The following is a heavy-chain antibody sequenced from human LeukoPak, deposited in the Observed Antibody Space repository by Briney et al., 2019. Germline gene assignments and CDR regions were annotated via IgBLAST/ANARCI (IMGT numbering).Heavy chain of an antibody. D-gene: IGHD3-3*01. Sequence: QTGGSVRLLCAAWGYTLRRYWMHWVRQASGKGLVWVSRINSDGSSTSYAESVKGRFTISRDNAKNTLYLQVNSLRAEDTAGDYCASFCSFDYWGQGKVVTVTA. J-gene: IGHJ4*02. CDR2: INSDGSST. V-gene: IGHV3-74*01. CDR1: GYTLRRYW. CDR3: ASFCSFDY.